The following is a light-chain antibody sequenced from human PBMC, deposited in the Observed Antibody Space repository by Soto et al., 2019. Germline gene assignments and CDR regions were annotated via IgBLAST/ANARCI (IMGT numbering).Light chain of an antibody. CDR1: QSISNY. CDR3: QQSYSSWAT. Sequence: DIQMTRSPASLSASVGDRVTITCRARQSISNYLNWYQLKPGKVPKLLIYAASTLKTGVPSRFSGSGSGTDFTLTISSLQPDDSATYYCQQSYSSWATFGGGTKVEIK. J-gene: IGKJ4*01. CDR2: AAS. V-gene: IGKV1-39*01.